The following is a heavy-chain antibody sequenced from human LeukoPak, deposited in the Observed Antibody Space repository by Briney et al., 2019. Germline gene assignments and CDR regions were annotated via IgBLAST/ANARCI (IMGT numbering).Heavy chain of an antibody. CDR3: ARGWYSSSWYVDQFDY. CDR1: GGSISSGDYY. J-gene: IGHJ4*02. D-gene: IGHD6-13*01. V-gene: IGHV4-30-4*08. CDR2: IYYSGST. Sequence: SETPSLTCTVSGGSISSGDYYWSWIRQPPGKGLEWIGYIYYSGSTYYNPSLKSRVTISVDTSKNRFSLKLSSVTAADTAVYYCARGWYSSSWYVDQFDYWGQGTLVTVSS.